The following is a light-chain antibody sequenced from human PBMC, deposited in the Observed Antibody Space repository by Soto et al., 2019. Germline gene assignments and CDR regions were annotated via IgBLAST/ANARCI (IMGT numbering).Light chain of an antibody. V-gene: IGKV4-1*01. J-gene: IGKJ1*01. CDR3: QQYYSTPWT. Sequence: DIVMTQSPDSLAVSLGERATINCKSSQSVLFSSNNKNYLAWYQQKPRQPPKLLIYWASTRESGVPDRCSGSGSGTDFTLTISSLQAEDVAVYYCQQYYSTPWTFGQGTKVELK. CDR1: QSVLFSSNNKNY. CDR2: WAS.